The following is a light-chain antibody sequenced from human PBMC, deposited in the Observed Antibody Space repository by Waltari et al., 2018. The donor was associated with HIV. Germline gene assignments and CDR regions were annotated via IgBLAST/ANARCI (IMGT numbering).Light chain of an antibody. CDR2: SND. CDR3: AAWDDSLNGM. J-gene: IGLJ3*02. V-gene: IGLV1-44*01. Sequence: QSVLTQPPSVSGTPGQNVTIPCSGSSTNLGTNIVNWYQQVPEAAPKLLIYSNDQRPSGVPDRFSGSKSGTSASLAISGLQSADEADYYCAAWDDSLNGMFGGGTKLTV. CDR1: STNLGTNI.